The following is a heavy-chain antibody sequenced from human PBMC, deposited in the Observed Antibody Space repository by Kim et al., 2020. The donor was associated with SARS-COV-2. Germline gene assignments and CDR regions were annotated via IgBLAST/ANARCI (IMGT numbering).Heavy chain of an antibody. CDR1: GGSITSTITDNY. Sequence: SETLSLTCIVSGGSITSTITDNYWGWIRQPPGKGLEWIASIHYSGGTDFNPSLRSRITMSLDASKNHFSLKLTSVTAADTAVYYCSKSNSWYFDHWGQG. D-gene: IGHD4-4*01. CDR2: IHYSGGT. CDR3: SKSNSWYFDH. V-gene: IGHV4-39*07. J-gene: IGHJ4*02.